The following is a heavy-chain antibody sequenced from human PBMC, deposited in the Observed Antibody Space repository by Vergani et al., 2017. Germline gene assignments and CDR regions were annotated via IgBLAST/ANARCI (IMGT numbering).Heavy chain of an antibody. J-gene: IGHJ3*02. CDR2: ISYDGSSK. D-gene: IGHD3-10*01. CDR3: ARGYGWGSDVFDI. V-gene: IGHV3-30*03. Sequence: QVQLVESGGGVVQPGRSLRLSCAASGFTFSSYGMHWVRQAPGKGLEWVAVISYDGSSKYYADSVKGRFTISRDNSKHTLYLQMNSLRAEDTAVYYCARGYGWGSDVFDIWGQGTMVTVSS. CDR1: GFTFSSYG.